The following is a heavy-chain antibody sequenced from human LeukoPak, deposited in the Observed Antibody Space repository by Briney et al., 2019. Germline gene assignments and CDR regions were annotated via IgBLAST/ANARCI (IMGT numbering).Heavy chain of an antibody. CDR1: GFTFDEYA. CDR2: ISGDGVRT. CDR3: AKDLTSVYDAFNI. J-gene: IGHJ3*02. Sequence: GGSLRLSCAASGFTFDEYAIHWVRQAPGKGLEWVSLISGDGVRTFYTDSVKGRFTISRDNSKNSLYLQMNSLRTEDTALFYCAKDLTSVYDAFNIWGQGTMVTVSS. V-gene: IGHV3-43*02.